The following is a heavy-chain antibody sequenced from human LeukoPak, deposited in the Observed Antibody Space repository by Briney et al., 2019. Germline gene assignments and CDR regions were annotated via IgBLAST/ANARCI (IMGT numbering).Heavy chain of an antibody. Sequence: ASVKVSCKPPGYTFTSYYMHWVRHAPGQGLEWMGIINPSVGSTSYAQKSQGKVTMTRDTSTSTVYMELSSLRPEDTAVYYCARQAWSGYDGFGVYWGQGTLVTVS. CDR1: GYTFTSYY. J-gene: IGHJ4*02. CDR2: INPSVGST. V-gene: IGHV1-46*01. D-gene: IGHD5-12*01. CDR3: ARQAWSGYDGFGVY.